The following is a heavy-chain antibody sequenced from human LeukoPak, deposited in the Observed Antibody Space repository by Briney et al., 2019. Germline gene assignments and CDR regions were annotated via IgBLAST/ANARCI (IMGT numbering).Heavy chain of an antibody. CDR3: AILNYYDSSGYFRD. Sequence: PGGSLRLSCEGSAFIFSGHWMNWVRQAPGKGLEWVSSISSSSSYIYYADSVKGRFTISRDNAKNSLYLQMNSLRAEDTAVYYCAILNYYDSSGYFRDWGQGTLVTVSS. CDR2: ISSSSSYI. V-gene: IGHV3-21*01. D-gene: IGHD3-22*01. J-gene: IGHJ4*02. CDR1: AFIFSGHW.